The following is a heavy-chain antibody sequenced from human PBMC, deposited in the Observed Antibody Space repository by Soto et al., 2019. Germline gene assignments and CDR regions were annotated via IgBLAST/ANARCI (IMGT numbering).Heavy chain of an antibody. CDR2: INAGNGNT. D-gene: IGHD6-13*01. CDR3: ARAGRYSSSWFWFDP. J-gene: IGHJ5*02. Sequence: ASVEVSRKASGYTFTSYAMHWVRQAPGQRLEWMGWINAGNGNTKYSQKFQGRVTITRDTSASTAYMELSSLRSEDTAVYYCARAGRYSSSWFWFDPWGQGTLVTVSS. V-gene: IGHV1-3*01. CDR1: GYTFTSYA.